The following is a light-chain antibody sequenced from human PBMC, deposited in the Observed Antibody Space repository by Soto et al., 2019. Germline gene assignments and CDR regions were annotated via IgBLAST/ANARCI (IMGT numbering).Light chain of an antibody. J-gene: IGKJ5*01. V-gene: IGKV1-5*03. CDR3: QQSYNAPFT. CDR2: KAS. Sequence: DIQMTHSPATLSASVGDSVTITCRASQSISHWLAWYQQKPGKAPKLLIYKASTLKSGVPSRFSGSGSGTDFTLTISSLQLEDFATYYCQQSYNAPFTFGQGARLEIK. CDR1: QSISHW.